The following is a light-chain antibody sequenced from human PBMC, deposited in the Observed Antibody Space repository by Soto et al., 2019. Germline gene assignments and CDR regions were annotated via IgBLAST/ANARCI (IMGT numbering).Light chain of an antibody. Sequence: QLVLTQSPSASASLGASVKLTCTLSSGHSTYAIAWHQQQPEKGPRYLMKLGSDGRHGKGDGIPDRFSGSSSGAERYLTISSLQSEDEADYYCQTWGTGIRVFGGGTKVTVL. J-gene: IGLJ3*02. CDR1: SGHSTYA. CDR2: LGSDGRH. V-gene: IGLV4-69*01. CDR3: QTWGTGIRV.